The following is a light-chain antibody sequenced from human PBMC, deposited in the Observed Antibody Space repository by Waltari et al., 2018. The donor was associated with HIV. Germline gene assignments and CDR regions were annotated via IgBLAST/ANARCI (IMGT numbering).Light chain of an antibody. CDR2: KDI. CDR3: QSTDHDGTWV. J-gene: IGLJ3*02. V-gene: IGLV3-25*03. CDR1: ALPKKF. Sequence: SYKLTQTPSVSVSPGQTARINCSRGALPKKFSSWYRQKPGHAPVLLTYKDIERPSGIPERISGSRSGTGVTLTISGVQAEDEADYYCQSTDHDGTWVFGGGTKLTVL.